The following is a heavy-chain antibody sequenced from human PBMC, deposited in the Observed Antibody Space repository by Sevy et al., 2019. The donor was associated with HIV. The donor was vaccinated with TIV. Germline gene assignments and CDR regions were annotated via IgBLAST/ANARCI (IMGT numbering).Heavy chain of an antibody. CDR2: ICSSSSYK. CDR3: AGVGSDYTQPRYNWFDP. V-gene: IGHV3-21*01. CDR1: GFTFSSYS. J-gene: IGHJ5*02. D-gene: IGHD4-4*01. Sequence: GGSLRLSCAASGFTFSSYSMNWVRQAPGKGLEWVSSICSSSSYKYYADSVKGRFTISRDNAKNALYLQMNSLRAEDTAVYYWAGVGSDYTQPRYNWFDPWGQGTLVTVSS.